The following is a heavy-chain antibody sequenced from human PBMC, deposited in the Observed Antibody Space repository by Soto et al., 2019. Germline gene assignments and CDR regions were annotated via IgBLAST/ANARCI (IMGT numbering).Heavy chain of an antibody. CDR3: AKAYCSSTSCDRYYYYGMDV. D-gene: IGHD2-2*01. Sequence: GGSLRLSCADSGFTFDDYAMHWVRQAPGKGLEWVSLISWDGGSTYYADSVKGRFTISRDNSKNSLYLQMNSLRAEDTALYYCAKAYCSSTSCDRYYYYGMDVWGQGTTVTVSS. CDR2: ISWDGGST. J-gene: IGHJ6*02. V-gene: IGHV3-43D*04. CDR1: GFTFDDYA.